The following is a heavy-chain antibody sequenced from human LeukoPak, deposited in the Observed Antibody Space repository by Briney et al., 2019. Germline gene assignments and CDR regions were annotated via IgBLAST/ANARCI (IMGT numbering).Heavy chain of an antibody. Sequence: GGSLRLSCAASGFRFSSYSMDWVRQAPGKGLEWVSSISSSSSYIYYADSVKGRFTISRDNAKHSLYLQMNSLRAEDTAVYYCARDHSYGSGSYWDDYWGQGTLVTVSS. CDR1: GFRFSSYS. CDR3: ARDHSYGSGSYWDDY. J-gene: IGHJ4*02. V-gene: IGHV3-21*04. D-gene: IGHD3-10*01. CDR2: ISSSSSYI.